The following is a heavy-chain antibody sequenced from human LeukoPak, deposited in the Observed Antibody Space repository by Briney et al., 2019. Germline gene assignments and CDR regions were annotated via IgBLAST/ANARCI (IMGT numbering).Heavy chain of an antibody. J-gene: IGHJ3*01. CDR2: ISHEGGTK. CDR1: GFIFNHFA. CDR3: ARDWAPPPPALGSAVFDF. Sequence: GGSLRLSCAASGFIFNHFAMHWIRQSPGKGLEWVALISHEGGTKNYADSIKGRFTVSRDNFQNTLFLQLNSLRPEDTSVYYCARDWAPPPPALGSAVFDFGAKGTLVPVSS. V-gene: IGHV3-30-3*01. D-gene: IGHD3-16*01.